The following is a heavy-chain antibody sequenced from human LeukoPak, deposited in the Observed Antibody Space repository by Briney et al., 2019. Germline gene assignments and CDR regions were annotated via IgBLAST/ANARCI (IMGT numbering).Heavy chain of an antibody. V-gene: IGHV3-48*01. J-gene: IGHJ4*02. D-gene: IGHD1-26*01. CDR2: ICSSCPTI. CDR1: GFTFSYYN. Sequence: PGGSLRLSCAASGFTFSYYNMNWVRQAPGKGLEWVSYICSSCPTIYYADSVKGRFTISRDNAKNTLYLQMNSLRAEDTAVYYCAREYGGSYPNYFDYWGQGTLVTVSS. CDR3: AREYGGSYPNYFDY.